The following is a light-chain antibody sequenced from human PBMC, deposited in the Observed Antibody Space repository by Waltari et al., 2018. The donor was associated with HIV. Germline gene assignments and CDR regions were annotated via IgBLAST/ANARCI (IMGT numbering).Light chain of an antibody. CDR2: WAT. CDR3: QQYYSPPWT. CDR1: PSIFYIYKHRNY. J-gene: IGKJ1*01. Sequence: DIEMTQSPGSLAVSLGARVTITCNSSPSIFYIYKHRNYLAWYQQKPGQPPKLLIYWATIRESGVPDRFRGSESGTDFSLTINNLQAEDLAVYYCQQYYSPPWTFGQGTKV. V-gene: IGKV4-1*01.